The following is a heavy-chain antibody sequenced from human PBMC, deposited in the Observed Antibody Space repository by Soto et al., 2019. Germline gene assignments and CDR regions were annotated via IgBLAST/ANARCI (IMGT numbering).Heavy chain of an antibody. Sequence: GGSLRLSCAASGFTFSSYAMSWVRQAPGKGLEWVSAISGSGGSTYYADSVKGRFTTSRDNSKNTLYLQMNSLRAEDTAVYYCAKEKHIVVVVAAFFDYWGQGTLVTVSS. J-gene: IGHJ4*02. V-gene: IGHV3-23*01. CDR1: GFTFSSYA. D-gene: IGHD2-15*01. CDR3: AKEKHIVVVVAAFFDY. CDR2: ISGSGGST.